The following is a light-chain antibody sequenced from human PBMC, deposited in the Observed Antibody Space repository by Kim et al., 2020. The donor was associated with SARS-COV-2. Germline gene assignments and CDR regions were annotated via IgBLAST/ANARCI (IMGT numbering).Light chain of an antibody. Sequence: AAVGDRVTITCRASQGISSYLAWYQQKAGKAPKLLIYAASSLFSGVPSRFSGSGSGTEFTLTISSLQPEDFATYYCQQLSTYPRTFGQGTKVEIK. CDR3: QQLSTYPRT. CDR2: AAS. V-gene: IGKV1-9*01. CDR1: QGISSY. J-gene: IGKJ1*01.